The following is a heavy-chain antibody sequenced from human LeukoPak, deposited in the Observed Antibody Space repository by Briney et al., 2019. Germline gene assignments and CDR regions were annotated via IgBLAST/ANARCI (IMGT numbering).Heavy chain of an antibody. CDR2: IHHSGST. J-gene: IGHJ4*02. V-gene: IGHV4-4*02. CDR1: GGSLTTDNW. D-gene: IGHD3-22*01. CDR3: ARGYYHDSK. Sequence: SETLSLTCAVSGGSLTTDNWWTWVRQPPGKGLEWIGEIHHSGSTNYNPSLKSRVTISIDKSKNQFSLKLTSVAAADTAVYYCARGYYHDSKWGQGILVTVSS.